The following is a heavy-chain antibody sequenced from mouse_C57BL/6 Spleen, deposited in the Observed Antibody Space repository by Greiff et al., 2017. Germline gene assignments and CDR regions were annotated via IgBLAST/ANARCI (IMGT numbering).Heavy chain of an antibody. V-gene: IGHV1-82*01. CDR1: GYAFSSSW. CDR3: ARNWDVGAMDY. D-gene: IGHD4-1*01. CDR2: IYPGDGDT. J-gene: IGHJ4*01. Sequence: VQGVESGPELVKPGASVKISCKASGYAFSSSWMNWVKQRPGKGLEWIGRIYPGDGDTNYNGKFKGKATLTADKSSSTAYMQLSSLTSEDSAVYFCARNWDVGAMDYWGQGTSVTVSS.